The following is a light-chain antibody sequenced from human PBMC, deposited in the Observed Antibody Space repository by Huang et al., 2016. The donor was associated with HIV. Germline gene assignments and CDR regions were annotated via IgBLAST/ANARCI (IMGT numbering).Light chain of an antibody. Sequence: DIQMTQSPSAMSASVGDKVTITWRASQAISNYLVWFQHKPGSAPKRLIYAASSLQSGGLSRFIGSGYGTKFSLSISSLQPEDCATYYCLQHHAYPRTFGPGTKVEVK. J-gene: IGKJ1*01. CDR1: QAISNY. CDR2: AAS. V-gene: IGKV1-17*03. CDR3: LQHHAYPRT.